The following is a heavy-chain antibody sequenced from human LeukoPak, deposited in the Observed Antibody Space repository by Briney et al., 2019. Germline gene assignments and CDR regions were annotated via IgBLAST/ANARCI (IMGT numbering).Heavy chain of an antibody. CDR3: ARDPGAINSY. V-gene: IGHV3-33*01. D-gene: IGHD4/OR15-4a*01. CDR1: RFTFRNYG. J-gene: IGHJ4*02. CDR2: IWYDGSNK. Sequence: GGSLRLSCAASRFTFRNYGMHWVRHARGKGLEGVAVIWYDGSNKYYADSVQGRFTISRDNSKNTVDLQINSLRAEDTAVYYCARDPGAINSYWGQGTLVTVSS.